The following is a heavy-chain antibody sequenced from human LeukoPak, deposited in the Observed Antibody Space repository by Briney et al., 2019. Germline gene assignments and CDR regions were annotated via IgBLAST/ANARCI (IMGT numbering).Heavy chain of an antibody. J-gene: IGHJ6*02. CDR2: IYYSGST. Sequence: SETLSLTCTVSGGSISSSSYYWGWIRQPPGKGLEWIGYIYYSGSTNYNPSLKSRVTISVDTSKNQFSLKLSSVTAADTAVYYCARTTLHIISGMDVWGQGTTVTVSS. D-gene: IGHD1-1*01. CDR1: GGSISSSSYY. CDR3: ARTTLHIISGMDV. V-gene: IGHV4-61*05.